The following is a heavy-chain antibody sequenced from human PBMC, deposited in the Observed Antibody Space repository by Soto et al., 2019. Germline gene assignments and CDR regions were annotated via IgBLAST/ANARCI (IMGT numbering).Heavy chain of an antibody. J-gene: IGHJ4*02. CDR2: IYYRGST. CDR1: GGSISSYY. Sequence: QVQLQESGPGLVKPSETLSLTCTVSGGSISSYYWSWIRQPPGKGLEWIGYIYYRGSTNYNPSLKSRVTISVDTSKNQFSLKLSSVTAADTAVYYCARDNGDFDYWGQGTLVTVSS. D-gene: IGHD4-17*01. CDR3: ARDNGDFDY. V-gene: IGHV4-59*01.